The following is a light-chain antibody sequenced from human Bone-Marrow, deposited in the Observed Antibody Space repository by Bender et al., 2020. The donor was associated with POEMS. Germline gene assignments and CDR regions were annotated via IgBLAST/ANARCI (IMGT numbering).Light chain of an antibody. Sequence: SYALTQSPSLSVAPGETATITCGGIHIGSKRVHWYQQRPGQAPVVVISDDSDRPSGIPERFSGSNSGNTATLTISRVEAGDEADYYCQVWDSSSDHPGVFGGGTKVTVL. J-gene: IGLJ2*01. CDR2: DDS. CDR1: HIGSKR. CDR3: QVWDSSSDHPGV. V-gene: IGLV3-21*04.